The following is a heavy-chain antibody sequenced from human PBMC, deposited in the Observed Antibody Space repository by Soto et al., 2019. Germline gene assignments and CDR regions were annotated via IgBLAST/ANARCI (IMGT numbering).Heavy chain of an antibody. V-gene: IGHV4-34*01. CDR2: INHSGST. CDR1: GESFSDYY. D-gene: IGHD3-3*01. J-gene: IGHJ6*02. CDR3: ARRRLSGFWSGRNSYYYHGMDV. Sequence: SETLSLTCAVYGESFSDYYWNWVRQPPGRGLEWIGEINHSGSTNYKSSLKSRVTISVDTSKNQFSLMLNSVTAADTAVYYCARRRLSGFWSGRNSYYYHGMDVWGQGTTVTVSS.